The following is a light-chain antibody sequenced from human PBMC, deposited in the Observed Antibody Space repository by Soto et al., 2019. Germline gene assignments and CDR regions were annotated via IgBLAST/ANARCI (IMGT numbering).Light chain of an antibody. V-gene: IGLV2-14*03. CDR1: SSDVGGYNY. CDR2: DVS. CDR3: SSYTTSNTRQIV. Sequence: QSVLTQPASVSGSPGQSITISCTGTSSDVGGYNYVSWYQHHPGKAPKLIIYDVSNRPSGVSIRFSGSKSDNTASLTISVLQPEYEADYHCSSYTTSNTRQIVFGTGTKVTVL. J-gene: IGLJ1*01.